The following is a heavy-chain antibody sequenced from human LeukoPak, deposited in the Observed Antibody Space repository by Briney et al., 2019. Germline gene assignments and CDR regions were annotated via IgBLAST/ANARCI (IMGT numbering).Heavy chain of an antibody. CDR3: ARAYYYDSSGYGAFDI. CDR2: IYSGGST. CDR1: GFTVSSNY. D-gene: IGHD3-22*01. Sequence: PGGSLRLSCAASGFTVSSNYMSWVRQAPGKGLEWVSVIYSGGSTYYADSVKGRFTISRDNSKNTLYLQMNSLRAEDTAVYYCARAYYYDSSGYGAFDIWGQGTMVTVSS. V-gene: IGHV3-53*01. J-gene: IGHJ3*02.